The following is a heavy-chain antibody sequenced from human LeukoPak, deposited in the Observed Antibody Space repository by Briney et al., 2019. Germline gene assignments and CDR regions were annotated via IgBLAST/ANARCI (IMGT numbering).Heavy chain of an antibody. CDR1: GFTFSGSA. V-gene: IGHV3-73*01. J-gene: IGHJ4*02. CDR2: IRSKANNYAT. Sequence: PGGSLRLSCAASGFTFSGSAIHWVRPASGKGLERVSRIRSKANNYATAYRASVKGRFTISRNDSKNTAVLQINSLQTEDTAVYYCTSTPTVAGTGYWGQGTLVTVSS. CDR3: TSTPTVAGTGY. D-gene: IGHD6-19*01.